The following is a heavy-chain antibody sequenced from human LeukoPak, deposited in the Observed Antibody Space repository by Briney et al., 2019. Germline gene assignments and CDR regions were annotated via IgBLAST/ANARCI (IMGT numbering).Heavy chain of an antibody. CDR1: GFTFSNAW. D-gene: IGHD3-22*01. CDR3: TTDITMIVVDNY. V-gene: IGHV3-15*01. Sequence: GGSLRLSCAASGFTFSNAWMSWVRQAPGKGLEWVGRIKSKTDGGTTDYAAPVKGRFTISRDDSKNTLYLQMNSLKTEDTAMYYCTTDITMIVVDNYWGQGTLVTASS. J-gene: IGHJ4*02. CDR2: IKSKTDGGTT.